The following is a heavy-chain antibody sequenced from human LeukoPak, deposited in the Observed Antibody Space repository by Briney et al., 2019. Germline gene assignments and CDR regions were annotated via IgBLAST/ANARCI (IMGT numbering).Heavy chain of an antibody. CDR2: ISSSSSYI. J-gene: IGHJ4*02. D-gene: IGHD6-13*01. CDR3: AKDRKAAAAGRNFDY. V-gene: IGHV3-21*04. CDR1: GFTFSSYS. Sequence: GGSLRLSCAASGFTFSSYSMNWVRQAPGKGLEWVSSISSSSSYIYYADSVKGRFTISRDNAKNSLYLQMNSLRAEDTALYYCAKDRKAAAAGRNFDYWGQGTLVTVSS.